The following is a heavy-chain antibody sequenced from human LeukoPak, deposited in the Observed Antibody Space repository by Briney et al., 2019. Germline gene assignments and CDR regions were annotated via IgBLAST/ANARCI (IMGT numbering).Heavy chain of an antibody. D-gene: IGHD3-10*01. CDR3: ARDKGGSGLGYYYMDV. CDR1: GFTFSSYS. CDR2: ISSSSSYI. V-gene: IGHV3-21*01. Sequence: GGSLRLSCAASGFTFSSYSMNWVRQAPGKGLEWVSSISSSSSYIYYADAVKGRFTISRDNAKNSLYLKMNSLRAEDTAVYYCARDKGGSGLGYYYMDVWGKGTTVTVSS. J-gene: IGHJ6*03.